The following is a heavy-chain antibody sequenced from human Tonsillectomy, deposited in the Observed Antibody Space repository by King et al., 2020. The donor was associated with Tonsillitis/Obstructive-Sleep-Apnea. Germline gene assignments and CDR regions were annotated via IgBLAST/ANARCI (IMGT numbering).Heavy chain of an antibody. CDR3: AREDGYCSGGSCYSKAFDI. CDR1: RFTFSSYA. V-gene: IGHV3-30*01. CDR2: ISYDGGNK. J-gene: IGHJ3*02. D-gene: IGHD2-15*01. Sequence: VQLVESGGGVVQPGRSLRLSCAASRFTFSSYAMHWVRQVPGKGLEWVAVISYDGGNKYYADSGKGRFTISRDNSKNTLYLQMNSLRAEDTAVYYCAREDGYCSGGSCYSKAFDIWGQGTMVTVSS.